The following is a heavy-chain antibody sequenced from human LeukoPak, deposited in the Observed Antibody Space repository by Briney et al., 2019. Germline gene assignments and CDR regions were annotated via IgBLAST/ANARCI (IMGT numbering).Heavy chain of an antibody. D-gene: IGHD2-2*01. CDR1: GFTFSRHA. V-gene: IGHV3-23*01. J-gene: IGHJ5*02. CDR3: AKLDCTSSSCPGAS. Sequence: GGSLRLSCAASGFTFSRHAMTWVRQAPGKGLEWVSSISSSGGNTYYADSVKGRFTISRDNSKNTLFLQKNSLRAEDTAVYYCAKLDCTSSSCPGASWGQGTLVTVSS. CDR2: ISSSGGNT.